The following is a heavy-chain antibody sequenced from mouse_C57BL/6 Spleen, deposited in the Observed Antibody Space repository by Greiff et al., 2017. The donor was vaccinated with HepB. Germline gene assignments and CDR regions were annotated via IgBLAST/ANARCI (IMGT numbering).Heavy chain of an antibody. CDR3: TRRGYDGWAMAY. J-gene: IGHJ3*01. Sequence: VQLQQSGAELVRPGASVKLSCTASGFNIKDDYMHWVKQRPEQGLEWIGWIDPENGDTEYASKFQGKATITADTSSNTAYLQLSSLTSEDTAVYYCTRRGYDGWAMAYGGQGTLVTVSA. D-gene: IGHD2-2*01. CDR2: IDPENGDT. CDR1: GFNIKDDY. V-gene: IGHV14-4*01.